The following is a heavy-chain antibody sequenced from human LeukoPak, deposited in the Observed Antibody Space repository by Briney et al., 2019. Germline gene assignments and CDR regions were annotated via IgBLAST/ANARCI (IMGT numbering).Heavy chain of an antibody. CDR1: GFTVSSNY. CDR3: ARDRVNWNDVGGLFDY. CDR2: IYSGGST. Sequence: PGGSLRLSRAASGFTVSSNYMSWVRQAPGKGLEWVSLIYSGGSTSYADSVKGRFTFSRDNSKNTLYLQMNSLRVEDTAVYYCARDRVNWNDVGGLFDYWGQGTLVTVSS. D-gene: IGHD1-1*01. V-gene: IGHV3-53*01. J-gene: IGHJ4*02.